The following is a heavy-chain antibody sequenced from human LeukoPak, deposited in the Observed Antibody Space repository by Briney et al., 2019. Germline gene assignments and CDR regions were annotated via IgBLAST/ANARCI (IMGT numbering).Heavy chain of an antibody. V-gene: IGHV4-59*01. CDR3: ARGRFSYGYPYYFDY. D-gene: IGHD5-18*01. CDR1: NGSISSYY. Sequence: SETLSLTCTVSNGSISSYYWSWIRQPPGKGLEWIGYIYYSGSTNYNPSLKSRVTISVDTSKNQFSLKLSSVTAADTAVYYCARGRFSYGYPYYFDYWGQGTLVTVSS. CDR2: IYYSGST. J-gene: IGHJ4*02.